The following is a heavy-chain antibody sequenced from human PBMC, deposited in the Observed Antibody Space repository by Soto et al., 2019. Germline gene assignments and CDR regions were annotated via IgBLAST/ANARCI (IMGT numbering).Heavy chain of an antibody. Sequence: PGGSLRLSCAASGFTFSAYWMHWVRQTPGKGLVWVSRINRDGSNTNYADSVKGRFSISRDNSKNTLYLQMNSLRAEDTAVYYCAKNYYDTTGYDYWGHGSLVTVSS. CDR1: GFTFSAYW. CDR2: INRDGSNT. J-gene: IGHJ4*01. V-gene: IGHV3-74*01. D-gene: IGHD3-22*01. CDR3: AKNYYDTTGYDY.